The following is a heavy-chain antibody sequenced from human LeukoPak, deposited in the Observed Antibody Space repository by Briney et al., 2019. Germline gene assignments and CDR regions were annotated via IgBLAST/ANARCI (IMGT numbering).Heavy chain of an antibody. Sequence: GGSLRLSCAASGFTLSRYRMSWVRQAPGKGLEWVANINQDGSEKYYVDSVKGRFTISRDNAKNSVYLQMNRLRAEDTAVYYCARDHGFSYYYYYMDVWGKGTTVTVSS. J-gene: IGHJ6*03. CDR1: GFTLSRYR. CDR3: ARDHGFSYYYYYMDV. CDR2: INQDGSEK. V-gene: IGHV3-7*01. D-gene: IGHD3-3*01.